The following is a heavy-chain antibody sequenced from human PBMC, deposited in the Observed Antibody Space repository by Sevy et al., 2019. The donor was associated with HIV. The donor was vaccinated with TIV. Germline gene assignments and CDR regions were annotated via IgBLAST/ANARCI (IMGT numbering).Heavy chain of an antibody. CDR1: GFTVSSNY. D-gene: IGHD2-15*01. CDR2: IYSGGRT. Sequence: GGSLRLSCAASGFTVSSNYMSWVRQAPGKGLEWVSVIYSGGRTYYADTVKGRFTISRDNSKNTLYLQMNSLRAEDTAVYYCARVTDGSGGSCYFLSAFDIWGQGTMVTVS. J-gene: IGHJ3*02. CDR3: ARVTDGSGGSCYFLSAFDI. V-gene: IGHV3-53*01.